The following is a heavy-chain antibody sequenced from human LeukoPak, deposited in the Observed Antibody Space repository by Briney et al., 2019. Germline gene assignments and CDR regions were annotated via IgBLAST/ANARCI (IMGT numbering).Heavy chain of an antibody. CDR3: ARRRSGFGYGDRAGFDP. Sequence: GASVKVSCKASGGTFSSYAISWVRQAPGQGLEWMGGIIPTFGTANYAQKFQGRVTITADESTSTAYMELSSLRSEDTAVYYCARRRSGFGYGDRAGFDPWGQGTLVTVSS. CDR1: GGTFSSYA. CDR2: IIPTFGTA. J-gene: IGHJ5*02. V-gene: IGHV1-69*13. D-gene: IGHD4-17*01.